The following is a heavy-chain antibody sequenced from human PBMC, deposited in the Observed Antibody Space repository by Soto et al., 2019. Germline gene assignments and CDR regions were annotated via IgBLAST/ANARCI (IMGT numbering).Heavy chain of an antibody. CDR2: IYYSETT. J-gene: IGHJ6*02. CDR1: GVSISNYY. D-gene: IGHD6-19*01. Sequence: QVQLQESGPGLAKPSETLSLICSVSGVSISNYYWSWIRQTPGRGLEWIGYIYYSETTNYNPSLQSRVTISEDTSKNQVSLRMTSVTAADTAMYYCALSSGWYDYYHFGMDVWGQGTTVTVSS. V-gene: IGHV4-59*13. CDR3: ALSSGWYDYYHFGMDV.